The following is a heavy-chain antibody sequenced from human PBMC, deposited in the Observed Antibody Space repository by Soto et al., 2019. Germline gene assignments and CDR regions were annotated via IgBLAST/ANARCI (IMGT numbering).Heavy chain of an antibody. CDR1: GFTFSYG. CDR2: ISYDSSNK. J-gene: IGHJ4*02. Sequence: VQLLESGGGLIQPGGSLRLSCAASGFTFSYGIHWLLQAPGKGLEWVAYISYDSSNKFYGDSVKGRFTISRDNSKNTQCLQMNSLRAEDTAVYYCAKLVIGYCSGNTCDDYWGQGTLVAVSS. V-gene: IGHV3-30*18. D-gene: IGHD2-15*01. CDR3: AKLVIGYCSGNTCDDY.